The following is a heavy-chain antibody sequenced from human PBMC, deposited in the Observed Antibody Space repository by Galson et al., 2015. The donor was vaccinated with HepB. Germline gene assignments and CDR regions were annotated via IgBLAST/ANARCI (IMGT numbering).Heavy chain of an antibody. CDR3: TTILGPGIAAAGTDDAFDI. D-gene: IGHD6-13*01. Sequence: SLRLSCAASGFTFSDHSMNWVRQAPGKGLEWVAYISSASYTISYADSVKGRFTISRNNAKKSLYLQMNSLKTEDTAVYYCTTILGPGIAAAGTDDAFDIWGQGTMVTVSS. CDR2: ISSASYTI. V-gene: IGHV3-48*04. J-gene: IGHJ3*02. CDR1: GFTFSDHS.